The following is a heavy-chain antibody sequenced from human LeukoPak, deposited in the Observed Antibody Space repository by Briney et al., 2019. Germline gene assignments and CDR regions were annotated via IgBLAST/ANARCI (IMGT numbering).Heavy chain of an antibody. J-gene: IGHJ4*02. CDR2: INHSGST. D-gene: IGHD3-22*01. Sequence: PSETLSLTCAVYGGSFSGYYWSWIRQPPGKGLEWLGEINHSGSTNYNPSLKSRVTISVDTSKNQFSLKLSSVTAADTAVYYCARTYYYDSSGYRYYFDYWGQGTLVTVSS. CDR3: ARTYYYDSSGYRYYFDY. CDR1: GGSFSGYY. V-gene: IGHV4-34*01.